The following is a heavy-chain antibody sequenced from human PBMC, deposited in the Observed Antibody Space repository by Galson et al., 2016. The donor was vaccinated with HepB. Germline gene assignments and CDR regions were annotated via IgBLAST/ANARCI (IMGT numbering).Heavy chain of an antibody. J-gene: IGHJ4*02. CDR3: VTGIAASGSLFYFDY. CDR2: FDPEDGET. Sequence: VKVSCKVSGSILSKISMHWVRQAPGKGLEWMGGFDPEDGETIYAQKFQGRVTMTEDISTDTAYMQLSSLRSEDTAIYYCVTGIAASGSLFYFDYWGQGFSVTVSS. V-gene: IGHV1-24*01. D-gene: IGHD6-13*01. CDR1: GSILSKIS.